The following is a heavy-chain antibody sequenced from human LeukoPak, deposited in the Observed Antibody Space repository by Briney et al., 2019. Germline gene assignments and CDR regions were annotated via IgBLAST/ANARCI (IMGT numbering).Heavy chain of an antibody. J-gene: IGHJ6*02. Sequence: SETLSLNCTGSGCSISSYYWSWLRQPPGKGLEWIGYIYYSGSTNYNPSLKSRVTISVDTSKNQFSLKLSSVTAADTAVYYCARDCSSTSCHEDYYYYYGMDVWGQGTTVTVSS. CDR1: GCSISSYY. D-gene: IGHD2-2*01. CDR2: IYYSGST. V-gene: IGHV4-59*01. CDR3: ARDCSSTSCHEDYYYYYGMDV.